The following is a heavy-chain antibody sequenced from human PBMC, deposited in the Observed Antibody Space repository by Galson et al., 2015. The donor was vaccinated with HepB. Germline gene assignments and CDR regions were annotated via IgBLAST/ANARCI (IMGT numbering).Heavy chain of an antibody. CDR2: IIPIFGTA. CDR1: GGTFSSYA. CDR3: ARVPLDVVVPAAIRIGYMDV. D-gene: IGHD2-2*01. V-gene: IGHV1-69*13. J-gene: IGHJ6*03. Sequence: SVKVSCKASGGTFSSYAIGWVRQAPGQGLEWMGGIIPIFGTANYAQKFQGRVTITADESTSTAYMELSSLRSEDTAVYYCARVPLDVVVPAAIRIGYMDVWGKGTTVTVSS.